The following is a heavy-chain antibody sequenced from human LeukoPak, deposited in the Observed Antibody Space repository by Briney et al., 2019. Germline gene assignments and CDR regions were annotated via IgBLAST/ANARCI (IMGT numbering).Heavy chain of an antibody. Sequence: GGSLRLSCAASGFTFSDYYMTWIRQAPGKGLEWVSYISSGSTYTDYADSVKGRFTTSRDNAKNSLYLQMNSLRAEDTAVYYCARGRVGLPNHSLCYFDYWGQGTLVTVSS. CDR2: ISSGSTYT. CDR1: GFTFSDYY. J-gene: IGHJ4*02. CDR3: ARGRVGLPNHSLCYFDY. V-gene: IGHV3-11*06. D-gene: IGHD1-7*01.